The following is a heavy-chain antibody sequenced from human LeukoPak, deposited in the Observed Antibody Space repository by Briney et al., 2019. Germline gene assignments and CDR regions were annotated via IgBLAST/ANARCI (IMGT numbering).Heavy chain of an antibody. CDR1: GGTFSNYT. J-gene: IGHJ4*02. D-gene: IGHD4-17*01. V-gene: IGHV1-69*02. CDR2: VIPILGIT. Sequence: SVKVSCKASGGTFSNYTISWVRQAPGQGLEWMGRVIPILGITNYAQKFQGRVTLTADKSTSTAYMELRSLRSDDTAVYYCARVRYGDYDYYFDYWGQGTLVTVSS. CDR3: ARVRYGDYDYYFDY.